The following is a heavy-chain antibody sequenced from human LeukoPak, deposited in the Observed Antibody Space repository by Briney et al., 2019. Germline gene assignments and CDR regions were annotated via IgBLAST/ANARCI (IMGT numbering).Heavy chain of an antibody. Sequence: PGGSLRLSCAASGFTFSSYAMSWVRQAPGKGLEWVSAISGSGGSTYYADSVKGRFTISRDNSKNTLYLQMNSLRAEDTAAYYCAKDPDGFNYFDYWGQGTLVTVSS. D-gene: IGHD3-10*01. J-gene: IGHJ4*02. CDR3: AKDPDGFNYFDY. V-gene: IGHV3-23*01. CDR2: ISGSGGST. CDR1: GFTFSSYA.